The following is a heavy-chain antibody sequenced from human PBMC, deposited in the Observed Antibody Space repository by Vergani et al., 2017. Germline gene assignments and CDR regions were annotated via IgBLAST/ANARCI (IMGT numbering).Heavy chain of an antibody. D-gene: IGHD6-13*01. CDR2: VKHSGST. J-gene: IGHJ6*04. CDR3: ARGKLVTYYYYYGMDV. Sequence: QVPLQQWGAGLLKPSETLSLTCAVYGGSFSGYFWSWLRQPPGKGLEWIGEVKHSGSTIYNPSLKSRVTISLDTSKNQFSLKLSSVTAADTAVYYCARGKLVTYYYYYGMDVWGEGSTVTVSS. V-gene: IGHV4-34*01. CDR1: GGSFSGYF.